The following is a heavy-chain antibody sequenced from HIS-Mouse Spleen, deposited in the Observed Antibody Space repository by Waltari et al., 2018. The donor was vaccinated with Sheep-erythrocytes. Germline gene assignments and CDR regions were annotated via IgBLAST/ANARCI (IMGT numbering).Heavy chain of an antibody. CDR3: ARDSTSDAFDI. CDR2: ISSSSSYI. J-gene: IGHJ3*02. Sequence: EVQLVESGGGLVKPGGSLRLSCAASGFTFSSYSMNWVRQAPGKGLELLSSISSSSSYIYYADSVKGRFTISRDNAKNSLYLQMNSLRAEDTAVYYCARDSTSDAFDIWGQGTMVTVSS. V-gene: IGHV3-21*01. D-gene: IGHD6-6*01. CDR1: GFTFSSYS.